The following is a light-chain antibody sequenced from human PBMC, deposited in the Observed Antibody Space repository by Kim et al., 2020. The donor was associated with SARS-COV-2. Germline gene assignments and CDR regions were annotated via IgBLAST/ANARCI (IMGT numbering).Light chain of an antibody. CDR1: TGAVTSGYY. CDR2: STN. CDR3: LLYYGGAHVV. Sequence: GETVTLTCASRTGAVTSGYYPNWFQQKPGQAPSALIYSTNNKHSWTPARFSGSLLGGKAALTLSGVQPEDEAEYYCLLYYGGAHVVFGGGTQLTVL. V-gene: IGLV7-43*01. J-gene: IGLJ2*01.